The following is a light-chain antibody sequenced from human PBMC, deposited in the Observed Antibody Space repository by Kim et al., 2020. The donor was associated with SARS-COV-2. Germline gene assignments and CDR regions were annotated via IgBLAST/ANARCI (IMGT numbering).Light chain of an antibody. Sequence: SYELTQPPSVSVSPGQTASITCSGDKLGDKYACWYQQKPGQSPVLVIYQDSKRPSGIPERFSGSNSGNTATLTISGTQAMDEADYYCQAWDSSTVFFVGT. J-gene: IGLJ1*01. CDR1: KLGDKY. CDR2: QDS. V-gene: IGLV3-1*01. CDR3: QAWDSSTVFF.